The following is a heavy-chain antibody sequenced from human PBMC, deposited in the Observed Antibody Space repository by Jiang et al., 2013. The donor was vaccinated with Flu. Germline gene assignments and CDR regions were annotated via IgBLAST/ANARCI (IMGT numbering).Heavy chain of an antibody. V-gene: IGHV3-30*18. CDR2: VSYDGRNK. Sequence: SLRLSCAASGFNFSNYGMHWVRQAPGKGLEWVAVVSYDGRNKYHIDSVKGRFTISRDNSKNTLFLQMNSLRVEDTAVYYCAKDYLTRVASDRDCWGQGTLVTVSS. D-gene: IGHD4-17*01. CDR1: GFNFSNYG. J-gene: IGHJ4*02. CDR3: AKDYLTRVASDRDC.